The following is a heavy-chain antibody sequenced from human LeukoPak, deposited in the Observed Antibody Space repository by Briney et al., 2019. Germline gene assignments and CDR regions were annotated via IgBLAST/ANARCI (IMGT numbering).Heavy chain of an antibody. Sequence: GESLKISCKGSGYSFTSYRIGWVRQMPGKGLEWMGIIYPGDSDTTYSPSFQGQVTISADKSISTAYLQWSSLKASDSAMYYCARQDDILTGEFDYWGQGTLVTVSS. D-gene: IGHD3-9*01. J-gene: IGHJ4*02. CDR3: ARQDDILTGEFDY. CDR2: IYPGDSDT. CDR1: GYSFTSYR. V-gene: IGHV5-51*01.